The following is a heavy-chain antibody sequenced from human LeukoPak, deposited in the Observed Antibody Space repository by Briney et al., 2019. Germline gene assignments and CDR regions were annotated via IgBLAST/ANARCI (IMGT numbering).Heavy chain of an antibody. Sequence: GGSLRLSCAAAGFTFDESGMHWVRQAPGEGLEWVSGISWNSGSIGYADSVKGRFIISRDNAKNSLYLQMNSLRAEDTALYYCAKDLVPAAMEGFDSWGQGTLVTVSS. CDR2: ISWNSGSI. V-gene: IGHV3-9*01. CDR1: GFTFDESG. D-gene: IGHD2-2*01. J-gene: IGHJ4*02. CDR3: AKDLVPAAMEGFDS.